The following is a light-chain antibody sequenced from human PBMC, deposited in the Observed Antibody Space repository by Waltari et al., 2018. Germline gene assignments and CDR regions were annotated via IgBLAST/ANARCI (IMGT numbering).Light chain of an antibody. J-gene: IGKJ1*01. CDR1: QSVSRY. CDR2: AAS. CDR3: QNHERLPAT. Sequence: IVLTQSPGTLSLSPGERATLACRASQSVSRYLAWYQQRPGQAPRLRIYAASTRATGIPDRCSGSGYGTDFTLTISRLEPEDFAVYYCQNHERLPATFGQGTKVEIK. V-gene: IGKV3-20*01.